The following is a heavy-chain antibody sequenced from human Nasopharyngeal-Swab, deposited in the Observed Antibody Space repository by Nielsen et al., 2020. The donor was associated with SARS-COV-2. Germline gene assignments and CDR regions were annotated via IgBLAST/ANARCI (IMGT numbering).Heavy chain of an antibody. D-gene: IGHD6-13*01. CDR3: AKDLRSSSRGGMDV. J-gene: IGHJ6*02. CDR1: GFTFSSYA. Sequence: GESLKISCAASGFTFSSYAMSWVRQAPGKGLEWVSAISGSGGSTYYADSVKGRFTISRDNSKNTLYLQMNSLRAEDTAVYHCAKDLRSSSRGGMDVWGQGTTVTVSS. V-gene: IGHV3-23*01. CDR2: ISGSGGST.